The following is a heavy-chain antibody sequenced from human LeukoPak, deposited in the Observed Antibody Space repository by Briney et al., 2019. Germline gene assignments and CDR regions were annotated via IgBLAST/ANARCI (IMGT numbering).Heavy chain of an antibody. Sequence: ASVKVSCKASGYTFTGYYMHWVRQAPGQGLEWMGRINPNSGGANYAQKFQGRVTMTRDTSISTAYMELSRLRSDDTAVYYCASTPQAKSGSYDWGQGTLGHRLL. D-gene: IGHD1-26*01. J-gene: IGHJ4*02. CDR3: ASTPQAKSGSYD. CDR1: GYTFTGYY. CDR2: INPNSGGA. V-gene: IGHV1-2*06.